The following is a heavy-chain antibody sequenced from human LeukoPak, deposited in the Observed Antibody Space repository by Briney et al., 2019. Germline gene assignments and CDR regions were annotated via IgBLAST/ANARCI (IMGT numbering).Heavy chain of an antibody. CDR2: ISSSSSYI. V-gene: IGHV3-21*01. CDR3: AKGQHYRSYSSSWSDY. CDR1: GFTFSSYS. D-gene: IGHD6-13*01. Sequence: GGSLRLSCAASGFTFSSYSMNWVRQAPGKGLEWVSSISSSSSYIYYADSVKGRFTISRDNAKNSLYLQMNSLRAEDTAVYYCAKGQHYRSYSSSWSDYWGQGTLVTVSS. J-gene: IGHJ4*02.